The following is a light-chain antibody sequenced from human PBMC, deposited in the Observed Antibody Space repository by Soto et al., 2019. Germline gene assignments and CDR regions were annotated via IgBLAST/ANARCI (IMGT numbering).Light chain of an antibody. CDR2: EVS. Sequence: QSVLTQPASVSGSPGQSITISCTGTSSDVGSYNLVSWYQQHPGKAHKLMVYEVSKRPSGVSNRFSGSKSGNTASLTISGLQAEDEADYYCCSYAGSNTYVFGTGTKVTVL. J-gene: IGLJ1*01. V-gene: IGLV2-23*02. CDR1: SSDVGSYNL. CDR3: CSYAGSNTYV.